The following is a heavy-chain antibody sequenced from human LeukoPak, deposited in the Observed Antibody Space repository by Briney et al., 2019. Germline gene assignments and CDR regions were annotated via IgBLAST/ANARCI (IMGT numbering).Heavy chain of an antibody. CDR3: AAELYSGTYGRCCSFAF. V-gene: IGHV1-58*02. Sequence: SVKVSCKASGYTFTSYAISWVRQARGQRLEWIGWIIVGSGRTHYAQNFQERVTITRDMSTNTAYMELSSLRSEDTAVYYCAAELYSGTYGRCCSFAFWGQGTLVTVSS. CDR2: IIVGSGRT. D-gene: IGHD1-26*01. J-gene: IGHJ4*02. CDR1: GYTFTSYA.